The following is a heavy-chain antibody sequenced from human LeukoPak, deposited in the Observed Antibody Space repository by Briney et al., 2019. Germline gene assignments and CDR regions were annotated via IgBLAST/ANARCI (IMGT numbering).Heavy chain of an antibody. CDR3: ARRAAAAGTVPDYYYYGMDV. CDR1: GGSISSSSYY. J-gene: IGHJ6*02. V-gene: IGHV4-39*07. Sequence: SETLSLTCTVSGGSISSSSYYWGWIRQPPGKGLEWIGSIYYSGSTYYNPSLKSRVTISVDTSKNQFSLKLSSVTAADTAVYYCARRAAAAGTVPDYYYYGMDVWGQGTTVTVSS. D-gene: IGHD6-13*01. CDR2: IYYSGST.